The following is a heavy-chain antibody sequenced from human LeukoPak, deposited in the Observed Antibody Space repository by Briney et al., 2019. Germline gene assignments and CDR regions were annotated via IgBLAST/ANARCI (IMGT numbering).Heavy chain of an antibody. Sequence: SETLSLTCTVSGDSISGHYWSWIRQPPGKGLEWIGYIYYIGTTNYNPSLKSRVTISLDTSKNQVSLKLSSVTAADTAIYYCVRDRELTYWGQGTLVTVSS. CDR1: GDSISGHY. D-gene: IGHD1-26*01. CDR2: IYYIGTT. CDR3: VRDRELTY. J-gene: IGHJ4*02. V-gene: IGHV4-59*11.